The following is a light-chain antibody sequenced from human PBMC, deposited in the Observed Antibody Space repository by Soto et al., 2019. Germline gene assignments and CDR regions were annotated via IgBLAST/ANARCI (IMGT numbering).Light chain of an antibody. V-gene: IGKV3-15*01. CDR1: QSVSSN. CDR2: GAS. J-gene: IGKJ1*01. CDR3: QQYNNWPEWM. Sequence: ELVMTQSPATLSVSPGERATLSCRASQSVSSNLAWYQQKPGQAPRLLIYGASTRATGIPARFSGSGSGTEFTLTILSLQSEDFAVYYWQQYNNWPEWMFGQVTKVEIK.